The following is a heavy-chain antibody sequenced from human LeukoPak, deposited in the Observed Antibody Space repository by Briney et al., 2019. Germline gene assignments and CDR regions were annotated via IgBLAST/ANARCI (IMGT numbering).Heavy chain of an antibody. CDR1: GGSISSSSYY. V-gene: IGHV4-39*07. CDR2: IYYSGST. J-gene: IGHJ3*02. CDR3: ARVSYPYYYGSSGLDAFDI. Sequence: PSETLSLTCTVSGGSISSSSYYWGWIRQPPGKGLEWIGSIYYSGSTYYNPSLKSRVTISVDTSKNQFSLKLSSVTAADTAVYYCARVSYPYYYGSSGLDAFDIWGQGTMVTVSS. D-gene: IGHD3-22*01.